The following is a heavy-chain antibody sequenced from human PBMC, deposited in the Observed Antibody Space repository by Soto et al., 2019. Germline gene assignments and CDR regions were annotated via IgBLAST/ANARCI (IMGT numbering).Heavy chain of an antibody. CDR3: ARVRGSSWYEGAFDI. V-gene: IGHV3-30-3*01. D-gene: IGHD6-13*01. CDR1: GFTFSSYP. CDR2: ISYDESNK. J-gene: IGHJ3*02. Sequence: QVQLVESGGGVVQPGRSLRLSCAASGFTFSSYPMHWVRQAPGKGLEWVAFISYDESNKYYADSVKGRFTISRDNSKNTLYLQMNSLRAEDTDVYYCARVRGSSWYEGAFDIWGQGTMVTVSS.